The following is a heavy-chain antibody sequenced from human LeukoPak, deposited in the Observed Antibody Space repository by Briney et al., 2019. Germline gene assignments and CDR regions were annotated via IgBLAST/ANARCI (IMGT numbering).Heavy chain of an antibody. Sequence: SETLSLTCTVSGYSISSGYYWGWIRQPPGKGLEWIGSIYHSGSTYYNPSLKSRVTISVDTSKNQFSLKLSSVTAADTAVYYCARPTMVLWFGEEAFDIWGQGTMVTVSS. J-gene: IGHJ3*02. CDR2: IYHSGST. CDR3: ARPTMVLWFGEEAFDI. D-gene: IGHD3-10*01. CDR1: GYSISSGYY. V-gene: IGHV4-38-2*02.